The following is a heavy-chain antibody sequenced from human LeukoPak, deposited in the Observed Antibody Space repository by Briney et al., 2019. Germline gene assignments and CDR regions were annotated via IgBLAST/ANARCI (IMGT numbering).Heavy chain of an antibody. Sequence: SETLSLTCTVSGGSISSSSYYWGWIRQPPGKGLEWIGSIYYSGSTYYNPSLKSRVTISVDTSKNQFSLKLSSVTAADTAVYYCARRFALWFGDPRGAFDIWGQGTMVTVSS. CDR2: IYYSGST. V-gene: IGHV4-39*01. D-gene: IGHD3-10*01. CDR1: GGSISSSSYY. J-gene: IGHJ3*02. CDR3: ARRFALWFGDPRGAFDI.